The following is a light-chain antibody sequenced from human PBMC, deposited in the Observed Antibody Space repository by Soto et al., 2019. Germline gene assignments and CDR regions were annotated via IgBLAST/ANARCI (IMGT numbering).Light chain of an antibody. V-gene: IGKV3-15*01. J-gene: IGKJ5*01. CDR1: QSVSSY. CDR3: QQYDNWPIT. Sequence: MTPSPSTLSASVVDRVTITCRASQSVSSYLAWYQQKPGQAPRLFIYGASTRATAIPPRFSGSGSGTEFTLTISGLQSEDFAVYYCQQYDNWPITFGQGTRLEIK. CDR2: GAS.